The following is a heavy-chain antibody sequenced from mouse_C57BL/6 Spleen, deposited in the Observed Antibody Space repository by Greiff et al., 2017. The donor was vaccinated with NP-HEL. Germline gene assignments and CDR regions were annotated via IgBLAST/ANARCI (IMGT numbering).Heavy chain of an antibody. V-gene: IGHV1-64*01. J-gene: IGHJ2*01. CDR1: GYTFTSYW. Sequence: VQLQQSGAELVKPGASVKLSCKASGYTFTSYWMHWVKQRPGQGLEWIGMIHPNSGSTNYNEKFKSKATLTVDKSSSTAYMQLSSLTSEDSAVYYCARGCYYGSSFDYWGQGTTLTVAA. CDR2: IHPNSGST. CDR3: ARGCYYGSSFDY. D-gene: IGHD1-1*01.